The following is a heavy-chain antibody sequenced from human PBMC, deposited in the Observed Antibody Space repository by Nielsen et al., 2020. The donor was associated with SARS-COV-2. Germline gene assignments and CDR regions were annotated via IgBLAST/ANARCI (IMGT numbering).Heavy chain of an antibody. V-gene: IGHV3-48*02. J-gene: IGHJ5*02. CDR3: AREGGYGFDP. D-gene: IGHD3-16*01. Sequence: GESLKISCAASGFTFSSYSMNWVRQAPGKGLEWVSYISSSSSTIYYADSVKGRFTISRDNARNSLYLQMNSLRDEDTAVYYCAREGGYGFDPWGQGTLVTVSS. CDR1: GFTFSSYS. CDR2: ISSSSSTI.